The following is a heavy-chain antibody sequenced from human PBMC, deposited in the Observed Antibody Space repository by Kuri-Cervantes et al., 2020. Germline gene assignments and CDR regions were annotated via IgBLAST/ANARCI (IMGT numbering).Heavy chain of an antibody. CDR2: IKQDGREQ. CDR1: GFTFSNYW. V-gene: IGHV3-7*03. CDR3: AKDMVRGVIILSAFDY. Sequence: GESLKISCAASGFTFSNYWMSWVRQAPGKGLEWVANIKQDGREQYYVDSVKGRFTFSRDNAKNSLYLQMSSLRAEDTAVYYCAKDMVRGVIILSAFDYWGQGTLVTVSS. J-gene: IGHJ4*02. D-gene: IGHD3-10*01.